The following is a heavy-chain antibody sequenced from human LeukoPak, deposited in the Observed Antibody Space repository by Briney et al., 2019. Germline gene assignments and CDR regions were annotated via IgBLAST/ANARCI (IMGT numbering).Heavy chain of an antibody. CDR3: ARGLGSYDY. D-gene: IGHD1-26*01. CDR1: GFTFSSCS. Sequence: GGSLRLSCAASGFTFSSCSMNWVRQAPGKGLEWVSCISSSSSTIYYADSVKGRFTISRDNAKNSLYLQMNSLRAEDTAVYYCARGLGSYDYWGQGTLVTVSS. CDR2: ISSSSSTI. J-gene: IGHJ4*02. V-gene: IGHV3-48*01.